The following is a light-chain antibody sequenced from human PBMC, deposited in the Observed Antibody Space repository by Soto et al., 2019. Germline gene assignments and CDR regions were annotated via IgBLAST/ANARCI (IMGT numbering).Light chain of an antibody. CDR1: QSLSKS. CDR2: GAS. V-gene: IGKV3-11*01. Sequence: DNVLTQSPATLCWSRGERSTLSCVASQSLSKSLVWYQQKPGQAPRLLIDGASNRATGIPARFSGSGSGTDFTLTISSLEPEDFAVYFCQQRSCWPLTFGGGTKVDI. J-gene: IGKJ4*02. CDR3: QQRSCWPLT.